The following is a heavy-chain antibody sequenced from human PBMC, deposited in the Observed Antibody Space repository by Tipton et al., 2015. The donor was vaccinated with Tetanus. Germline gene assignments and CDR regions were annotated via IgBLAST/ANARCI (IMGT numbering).Heavy chain of an antibody. V-gene: IGHV4-31*03. D-gene: IGHD1-26*01. J-gene: IGHJ4*02. CDR2: IYSSGST. CDR3: ARDQARGARGWNYFDF. Sequence: LVKPTQTLSLTCTVSGVSISGGRYYWSWIRQRPGKSLEWIGDIYSSGSTYTDPSLKGRVTISVDTSKNQFSLRLNSVTAADTAVYYCARDQARGARGWNYFDFWGLGTLVTVSS. CDR1: GVSISGGRYY.